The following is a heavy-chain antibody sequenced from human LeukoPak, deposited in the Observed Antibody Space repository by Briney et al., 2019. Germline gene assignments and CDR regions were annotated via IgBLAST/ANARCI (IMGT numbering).Heavy chain of an antibody. V-gene: IGHV1-3*01. CDR2: SNAGNGNT. Sequence: AASVKVSSKASGYTFTSYAMHGGRQARGQRLEWMGWSNAGNGNTKYSQKFQGRVTITRDTSASTAYMELRSLRSEDTAVYYCARDHPQYYYGSGSYGAYNWFDPWGQGTLVTVSS. CDR3: ARDHPQYYYGSGSYGAYNWFDP. J-gene: IGHJ5*02. D-gene: IGHD3-10*01. CDR1: GYTFTSYA.